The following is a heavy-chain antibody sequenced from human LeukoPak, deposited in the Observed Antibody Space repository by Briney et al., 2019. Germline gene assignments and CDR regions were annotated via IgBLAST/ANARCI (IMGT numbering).Heavy chain of an antibody. D-gene: IGHD1-26*01. CDR2: IRKKEKSYTT. CDR1: GFTISDHY. CDR3: ARSSGRSVFDY. Sequence: PRGSLRLSCAASGFTISDHYIDWVRQAPGKGVEWVGRIRKKEKSYTTEYAASVKRRFTLSRDYSENSLYLQMNSLKTEDTAVYYCARSSGRSVFDYWGQGTLVTVSS. V-gene: IGHV3-72*01. J-gene: IGHJ4*02.